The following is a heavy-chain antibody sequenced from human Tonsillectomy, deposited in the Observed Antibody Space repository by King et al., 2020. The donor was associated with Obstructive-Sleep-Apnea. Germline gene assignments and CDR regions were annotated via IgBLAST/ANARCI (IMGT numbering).Heavy chain of an antibody. J-gene: IGHJ4*02. CDR3: ARMVYSSSWYRFFDS. D-gene: IGHD6-13*01. V-gene: IGHV7-4-1*02. CDR1: GYSFTSYA. Sequence: QLVQSGSELKTPGASVKVSCKASGYSFTSYAMNWVRQAPGQGLEWMGRINTNTGKPTYAQGFTGRFVFSLDTSGSTAYLQISSLKAEDTAVYYCARMVYSSSWYRFFDSWGQGTLVTVSS. CDR2: INTNTGKP.